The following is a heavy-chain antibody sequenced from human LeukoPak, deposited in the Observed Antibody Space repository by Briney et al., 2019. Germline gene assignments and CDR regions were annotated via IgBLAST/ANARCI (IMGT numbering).Heavy chain of an antibody. Sequence: ASVKVSCKASGYTFTSFGINWVRQAPGQGLAWMGWINPNSGGTTYAQNFQGRVTMTRDTSLSTAYMDLSRLRSDDTAVYYCARSDTPHRDNWFDPWGQGTLVTVSS. CDR3: ARSDTPHRDNWFDP. D-gene: IGHD1-14*01. CDR1: GYTFTSFG. CDR2: INPNSGGT. J-gene: IGHJ5*02. V-gene: IGHV1-2*02.